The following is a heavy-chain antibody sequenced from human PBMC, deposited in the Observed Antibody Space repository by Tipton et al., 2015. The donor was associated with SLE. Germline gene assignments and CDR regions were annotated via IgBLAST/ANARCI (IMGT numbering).Heavy chain of an antibody. CDR2: IYTRGST. J-gene: IGHJ6*03. Sequence: TLSLTCTVSGGSISSGSYYWSWIRQPAGKGLEWLGRIYTRGSTNYNPSLKSRVTISIDTSKNQFSLKLSSVTAADTAVYYCARESYNVLYYFYYMDVWGKGTTVTVSS. V-gene: IGHV4-61*02. CDR1: GGSISSGSYY. D-gene: IGHD5-24*01. CDR3: ARESYNVLYYFYYMDV.